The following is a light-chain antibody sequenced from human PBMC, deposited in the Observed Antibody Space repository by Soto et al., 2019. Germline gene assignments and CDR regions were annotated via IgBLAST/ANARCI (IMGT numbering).Light chain of an antibody. J-gene: IGLJ2*01. Sequence: QSVLTQPPSESATPGQRVTISCSGSSSNIGSNTVNWYQQLPGTAPKLLIYSNSQRPSGVPDRFSGSKSGTSASLAISGLQSEDEVDYYCAAWDDSLNGVVFGGGTKLTVL. V-gene: IGLV1-44*01. CDR2: SNS. CDR1: SSNIGSNT. CDR3: AAWDDSLNGVV.